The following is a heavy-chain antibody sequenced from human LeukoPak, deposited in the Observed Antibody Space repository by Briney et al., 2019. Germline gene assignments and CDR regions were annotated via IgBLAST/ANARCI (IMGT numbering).Heavy chain of an antibody. CDR1: GYTFTSYD. CDR3: ARGGSSWYRGSFQH. D-gene: IGHD6-13*01. Sequence: ASVKVSCKASGYTFTSYDMHWVRPAPGQGLAWMGIIKPSGGSTSYAQIFQGRVTMTRDTSTSTVYMGLSSLRSEDTAVYYCARGGSSWYRGSFQHWGQGTLVTVSS. V-gene: IGHV1-46*01. CDR2: IKPSGGST. J-gene: IGHJ1*01.